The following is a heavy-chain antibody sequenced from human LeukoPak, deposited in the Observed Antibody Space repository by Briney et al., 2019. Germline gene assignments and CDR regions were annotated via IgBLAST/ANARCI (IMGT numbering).Heavy chain of an antibody. D-gene: IGHD4-11*01. CDR3: AREVVTTNRNWFDP. V-gene: IGHV1-69*04. CDR1: GGTFSSYA. Sequence: SVKVSCEASGGTFSSYAVSWVRQAPGQGLEWMGRIIPIFGIANYAQKFQGRVTITADKSTSTAYMELSSLRSEDTAVYYCAREVVTTNRNWFDPWGQGTLVTVSS. J-gene: IGHJ5*02. CDR2: IIPIFGIA.